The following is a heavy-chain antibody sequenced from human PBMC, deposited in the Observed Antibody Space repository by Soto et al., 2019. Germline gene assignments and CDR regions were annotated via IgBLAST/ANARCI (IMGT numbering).Heavy chain of an antibody. V-gene: IGHV3-21*01. CDR3: ARAVAVAGIDY. CDR2: ISSSSSYI. CDR1: GFTFSSYS. D-gene: IGHD6-19*01. Sequence: GGSLRLSCAASGFTFSSYSMNWVRQAPGKGLEWVSSISSSSSYIYYADSVKGRFTISRDNAKNSLYLQMNSLRAEDTAVYYCARAVAVAGIDYWGQGTLVTVSS. J-gene: IGHJ4*02.